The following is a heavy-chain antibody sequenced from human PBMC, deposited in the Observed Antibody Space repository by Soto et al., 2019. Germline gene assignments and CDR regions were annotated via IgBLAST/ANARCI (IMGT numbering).Heavy chain of an antibody. V-gene: IGHV4-61*01. CDR2: IYYSGST. J-gene: IGHJ6*02. CDR1: GGSVSSGSYY. CDR3: ARVRDYGPSYYGMDV. Sequence: QVQLQESGPGLVKPSETLSLTCTVSGGSVSSGSYYWSWIRQPPGKGLEWIGYIYYSGSTNYNPSLKSRVTISVDTSKNQFSLKLSSVTAADTAVYYCARVRDYGPSYYGMDVWGQGTTVTVSS. D-gene: IGHD4-17*01.